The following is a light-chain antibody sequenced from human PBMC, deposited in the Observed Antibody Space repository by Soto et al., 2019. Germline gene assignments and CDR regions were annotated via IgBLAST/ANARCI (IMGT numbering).Light chain of an antibody. J-gene: IGKJ1*01. V-gene: IGKV3-15*01. Sequence: EIVMTQSPSTLSVSPGERATLSCRASQSVSSNLAWYQQKPGKAPRLLIYGASTRASGIPARFSGSGSGTEFTLTISSLQSEDFAAYYCQQYNSSPHTFGQGTKVDIK. CDR3: QQYNSSPHT. CDR2: GAS. CDR1: QSVSSN.